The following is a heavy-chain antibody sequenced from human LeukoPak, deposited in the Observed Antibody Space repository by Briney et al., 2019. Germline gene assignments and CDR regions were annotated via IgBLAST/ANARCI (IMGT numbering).Heavy chain of an antibody. D-gene: IGHD2-2*01. V-gene: IGHV3-15*01. CDR1: GFTFSNAW. CDR2: IKSKTDGGTT. J-gene: IGHJ5*02. Sequence: GGSLRLSCAASGFTFSNAWMSWVRQAPGKGLEWVGRIKSKTDGGTTDYAAPVKGRSTISRDDSKNTLYLQMNSLKTEDTAVYYCTTEIVVPAEQGGNWFDPWGQGTLVTVSS. CDR3: TTEIVVPAEQGGNWFDP.